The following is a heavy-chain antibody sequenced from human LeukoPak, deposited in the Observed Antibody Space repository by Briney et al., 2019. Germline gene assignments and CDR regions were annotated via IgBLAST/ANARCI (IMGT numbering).Heavy chain of an antibody. CDR2: IYTSGST. D-gene: IGHD3-10*01. CDR1: GGSISSYY. Sequence: KPSETLSLTCTVSGGSISSYYWSWIRQPAGKGLEWIGRIYTSGSTNYNPSLKSRVTMSVDTSKNQFSLKLSSVTAADTAVYYCARDVPYYYGSGSYSDYYYYMDVWGKGTTVTVSS. V-gene: IGHV4-4*07. J-gene: IGHJ6*03. CDR3: ARDVPYYYGSGSYSDYYYYMDV.